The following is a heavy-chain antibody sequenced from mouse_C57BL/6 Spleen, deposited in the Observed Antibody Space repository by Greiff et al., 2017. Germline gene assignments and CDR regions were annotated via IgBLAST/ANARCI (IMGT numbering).Heavy chain of an antibody. Sequence: EVHLVESGGGLVKPGGSLKLSCAASGFTFSDYGMHWVRQAPEKGLEWVAYISSGSSTIYYADTEKGRFTISRDNAKNTLFLQMTSLRSEDTAMYYCARNYYGSSQPMDYWGQGTSVTVSS. J-gene: IGHJ4*01. CDR3: ARNYYGSSQPMDY. V-gene: IGHV5-17*01. CDR2: ISSGSSTI. CDR1: GFTFSDYG. D-gene: IGHD1-1*01.